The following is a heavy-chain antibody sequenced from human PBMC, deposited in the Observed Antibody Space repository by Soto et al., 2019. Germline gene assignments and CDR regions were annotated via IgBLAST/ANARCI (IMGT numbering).Heavy chain of an antibody. J-gene: IGHJ6*02. CDR3: ARHGDTANGMDV. CDR2: IYPGDSDT. V-gene: IGHV5-51*01. D-gene: IGHD5-18*01. Sequence: PVLSLKISCNGSGYRFTSYWIGWVRQMHGKGLDWMGIIYPGDSDTRYSPSFQGQVTISADKSISTAYLQWSSLKASDTAMYYCARHGDTANGMDVWAQGTTVTVSS. CDR1: GYRFTSYW.